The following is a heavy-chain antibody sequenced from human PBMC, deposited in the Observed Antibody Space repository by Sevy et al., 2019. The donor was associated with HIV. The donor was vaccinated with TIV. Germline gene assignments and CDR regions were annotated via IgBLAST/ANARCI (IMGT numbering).Heavy chain of an antibody. J-gene: IGHJ6*02. Sequence: GGSLRLSCTSSGFSFGDFAMSWVRQAPGKGLEWVGFIRTKEYGGTTDYAASVKGRFTISRDDSKSIAYLQMNSRKSEDTAVYYCTGRDYYYAMDVWGQGTTVTVSS. CDR3: TGRDYYYAMDV. CDR1: GFSFGDFA. V-gene: IGHV3-49*04. CDR2: IRTKEYGGTT.